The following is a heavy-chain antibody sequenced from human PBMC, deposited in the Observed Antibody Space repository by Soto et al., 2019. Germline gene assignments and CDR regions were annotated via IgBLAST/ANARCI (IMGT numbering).Heavy chain of an antibody. J-gene: IGHJ4*02. CDR3: ARHYCRGGSCYLDY. Sequence: QVQLQESGPGLVKPSETLSLTCTVSGDSISSYYWSWIRQPPGKGLEWIGNIYHSGSTNYSPSLKRRVTXXVXTXXNQFSLKLTSVTAADTAVYSCARHYCRGGSCYLDYWGQGTLVTVSS. CDR2: IYHSGST. D-gene: IGHD2-15*01. V-gene: IGHV4-59*08. CDR1: GDSISSYY.